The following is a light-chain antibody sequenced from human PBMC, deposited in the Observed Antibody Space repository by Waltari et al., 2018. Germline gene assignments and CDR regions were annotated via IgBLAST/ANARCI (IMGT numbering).Light chain of an antibody. CDR3: MQALQRPFT. CDR1: ESRHSSGYTY. Sequence: VVMTQSPLSLSVSPGEPASISCRSSESRHSSGYTYLDWYLQKPGQSPQLLISLASTRASGVPDRFSGSGSDTDFTLKISRVEAEDVGLYYCMQALQRPFTFGPGTKVEIK. J-gene: IGKJ3*01. CDR2: LAS. V-gene: IGKV2-28*01.